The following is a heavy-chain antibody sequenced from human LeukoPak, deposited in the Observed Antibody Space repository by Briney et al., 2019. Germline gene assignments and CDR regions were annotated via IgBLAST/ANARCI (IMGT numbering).Heavy chain of an antibody. CDR3: STGGGTHDY. Sequence: GGSLRLSCAASGLTFNNAWMSWVRQAPGKGLEWVGRIRSRSAGGTTDYGAPAKGRFTISRDDSKNTLYLQMNSLRTEDTAVYYCSTGGGTHDYWGQGTLVTVSS. J-gene: IGHJ4*02. V-gene: IGHV3-15*01. CDR2: IRSRSAGGTT. D-gene: IGHD2-15*01. CDR1: GLTFNNAW.